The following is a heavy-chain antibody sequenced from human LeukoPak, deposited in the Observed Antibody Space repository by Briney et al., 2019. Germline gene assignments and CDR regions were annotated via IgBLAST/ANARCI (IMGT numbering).Heavy chain of an antibody. D-gene: IGHD2-21*02. V-gene: IGHV1-2*02. J-gene: IGHJ6*04. CDR1: GYTFTDYY. CDR2: INPNSGVT. Sequence: ASVRVSCKASGYTFTDYYIHWVRQAPGQGLEWMGWINPNSGVTNYAQKFQGRVTMTRDTSITTAYMELSRLRSDDTAVYYCARDNREVRGGDCFDVWGKGTTVTVSS. CDR3: ARDNREVRGGDCFDV.